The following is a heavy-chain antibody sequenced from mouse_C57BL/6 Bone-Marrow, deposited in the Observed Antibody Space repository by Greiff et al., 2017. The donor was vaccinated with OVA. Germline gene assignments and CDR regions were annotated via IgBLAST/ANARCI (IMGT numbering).Heavy chain of an antibody. CDR1: GFTFSSYG. D-gene: IGHD2-3*01. J-gene: IGHJ2*01. Sequence: EVKLMESGGDLVKPGGSLKLSCAASGFTFSSYGMSWVRQTPDKRLECVATISSGGSYTYYPDSVKGRFTIPRDNAKNTQYLQMSSLKSEDTAMYCCARHGYDYFDYWGQGTTLTVSS. CDR3: ARHGYDYFDY. V-gene: IGHV5-6*01. CDR2: ISSGGSYT.